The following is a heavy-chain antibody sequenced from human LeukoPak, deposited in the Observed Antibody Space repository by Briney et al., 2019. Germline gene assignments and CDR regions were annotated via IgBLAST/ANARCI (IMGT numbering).Heavy chain of an antibody. D-gene: IGHD1-20*01. CDR2: INYSGDT. V-gene: IGHV4-39*07. CDR3: VRIQAVNGNFDY. J-gene: IGHJ4*02. Sequence: SETLSLTCTVSAGSIGSSSFYCGWIRQPPGPGLEWIETINYSGDTYYNPSLTSRVTISVDSSRNQFSLKLSSVPAADTAVYYCVRIQAVNGNFDYWGQGALVTVSS. CDR1: AGSIGSSSFY.